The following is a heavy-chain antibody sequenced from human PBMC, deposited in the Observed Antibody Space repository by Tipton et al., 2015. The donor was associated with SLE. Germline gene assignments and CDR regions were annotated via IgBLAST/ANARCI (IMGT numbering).Heavy chain of an antibody. CDR1: GLSIHNFSSY. V-gene: IGHV4-39*07. CDR2: IFYDGST. J-gene: IGHJ4*02. D-gene: IGHD5/OR15-5a*01. CDR3: ARSVRV. Sequence: TLSLTCTVSGLSIHNFSSYWGWIRQPPGKGLEWIASIFYDGSTHYNPSLKSRVTISVDTSESQFSLKLSSVTAADTALYYCARSVRVWGQGTLVTVSS.